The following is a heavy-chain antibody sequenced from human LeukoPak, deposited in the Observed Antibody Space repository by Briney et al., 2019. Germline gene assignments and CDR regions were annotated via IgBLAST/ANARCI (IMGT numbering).Heavy chain of an antibody. V-gene: IGHV3-30*02. CDR2: IRYDGSNT. CDR1: GFTFSRYG. D-gene: IGHD2-2*02. Sequence: GGSLRLSCAASGFTFSRYGIYWVRQAPGKGLEWVAFIRYDGSNTYYADSVKGRFTISRDNSENTLYLQMNSLRAEDTAVYYCAKEGCSSTSCYTIYWFDPWGQGTLVTVSS. CDR3: AKEGCSSTSCYTIYWFDP. J-gene: IGHJ5*02.